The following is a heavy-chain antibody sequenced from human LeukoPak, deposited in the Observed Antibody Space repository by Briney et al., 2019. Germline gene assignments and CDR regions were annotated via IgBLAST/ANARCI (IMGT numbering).Heavy chain of an antibody. J-gene: IGHJ5*02. CDR3: VREGSYGSGSYNH. Sequence: SETLSLTCTVSGGSISSYYWSWIRQPPGKGLEWIGYIYYSGSTNYNPSLKSRVTISVDTSKNQFPLKLSSVTAADTAAYYCVREGSYGSGSYNHWGQGTLVTVSS. V-gene: IGHV4-59*01. CDR2: IYYSGST. D-gene: IGHD3-10*01. CDR1: GGSISSYY.